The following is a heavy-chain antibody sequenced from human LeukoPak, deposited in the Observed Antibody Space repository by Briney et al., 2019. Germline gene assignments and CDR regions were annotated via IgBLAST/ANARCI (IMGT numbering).Heavy chain of an antibody. Sequence: GGSLRLSCAASGFTFISYSMNWVRQAPGKGLEWVSYISSSSTTIYYADSVKGRFTIPRDNAKNSLYLQMNSVGAEDTAVYYCARAHRASEYYYYYYMDVWGKGTTVTVSS. CDR1: GFTFISYS. J-gene: IGHJ6*03. CDR2: ISSSSTTI. CDR3: ARAHRASEYYYYYYMDV. V-gene: IGHV3-48*01. D-gene: IGHD3-10*01.